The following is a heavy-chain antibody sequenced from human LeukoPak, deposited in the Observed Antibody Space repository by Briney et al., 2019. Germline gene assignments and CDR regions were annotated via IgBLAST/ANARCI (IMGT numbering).Heavy chain of an antibody. J-gene: IGHJ4*02. CDR1: GFTFSSYW. Sequence: AGSLSLKCAASGFTFSSYWMSWVRLAPGKGLEWVANIKQDGSEKYYVDSVNGRFTISRDNAKNSLYLQMNSLRAEDTAVYYCARDIRGMIDYWGQGTLVTVSS. CDR2: IKQDGSEK. CDR3: ARDIRGMIDY. V-gene: IGHV3-7*01.